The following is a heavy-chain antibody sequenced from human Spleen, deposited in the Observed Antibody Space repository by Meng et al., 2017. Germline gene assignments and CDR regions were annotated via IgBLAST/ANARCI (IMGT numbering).Heavy chain of an antibody. J-gene: IGHJ5*02. V-gene: IGHV4-59*12. CDR1: GGSISNYY. CDR2: VYYSGIT. CDR3: ARDLWELRYKAPFDP. D-gene: IGHD3-16*01. Sequence: GSLRLSCTVSGGSISNYYWSWIRQPPGKGLEWIGSVYYSGITYYNPSLESRVTISVDTSKNQFSLKLSSMTAADTAVYYCARDLWELRYKAPFDPWGQGILVTVSS.